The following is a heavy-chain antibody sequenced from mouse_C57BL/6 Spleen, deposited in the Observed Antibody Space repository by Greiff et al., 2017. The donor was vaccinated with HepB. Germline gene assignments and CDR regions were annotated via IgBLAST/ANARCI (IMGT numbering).Heavy chain of an antibody. D-gene: IGHD1-1*01. V-gene: IGHV5-17*01. Sequence: EVKLVESGGGLVKPGGSLKLSCAASGFTFSDYGMHWVRQAPEKGLEWVAYISSGSSNSYYADTVKGRFTISRDNSTNTLFLQITSLRSEDTAMDYFARPITTVVAPFDSWGQGTTLTVSS. J-gene: IGHJ2*01. CDR1: GFTFSDYG. CDR3: ARPITTVVAPFDS. CDR2: ISSGSSNS.